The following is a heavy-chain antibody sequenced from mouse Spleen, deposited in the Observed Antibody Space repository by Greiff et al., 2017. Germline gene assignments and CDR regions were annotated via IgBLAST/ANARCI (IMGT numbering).Heavy chain of an antibody. Sequence: EVQLQQSGAELVRPGASVKLSCTASGFNIKDDYMHWVKQRPEQGLEWIGWIDPENGDTEYASKFQGKATITADTSSNTAYLQLSSLTSEDTAVYYCTPWLLRSYAMDYWGQGTSVTVSS. CDR3: TPWLLRSYAMDY. J-gene: IGHJ4*01. CDR2: IDPENGDT. D-gene: IGHD1-1*01. V-gene: IGHV14-4*01. CDR1: GFNIKDDY.